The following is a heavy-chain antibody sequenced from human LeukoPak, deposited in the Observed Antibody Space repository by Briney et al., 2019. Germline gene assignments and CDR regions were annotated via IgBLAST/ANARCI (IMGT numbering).Heavy chain of an antibody. CDR3: ARGFDYYDSSGYLSNWYFDL. CDR2: ISHSGST. V-gene: IGHV4-38-2*02. D-gene: IGHD3-22*01. Sequence: SETLSLTCTVSGHSISIAFYWGWIRQPPGKGLEWIGSISHSGSTYYNPSLKSRVTISVDTSKNQFSLKLSSVTAADTAVYYCARGFDYYDSSGYLSNWYFDLWGRGTLVTVSS. J-gene: IGHJ2*01. CDR1: GHSISIAFY.